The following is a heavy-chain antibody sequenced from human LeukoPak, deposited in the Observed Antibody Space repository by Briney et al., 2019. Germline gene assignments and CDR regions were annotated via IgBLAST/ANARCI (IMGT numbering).Heavy chain of an antibody. CDR1: GGSISSYY. J-gene: IGHJ4*02. Sequence: PSETLSLTCTVSGGSISSYYWSWIRQPPGKGLEWIGYIYYSGSTNYNPSLKSRVTLSVDTSKNQFSLKLSSVTAADTAVYYCASHAPAVPAAIAHYFDYWGQGTLVTVSS. CDR2: IYYSGST. D-gene: IGHD2-2*02. CDR3: ASHAPAVPAAIAHYFDY. V-gene: IGHV4-59*08.